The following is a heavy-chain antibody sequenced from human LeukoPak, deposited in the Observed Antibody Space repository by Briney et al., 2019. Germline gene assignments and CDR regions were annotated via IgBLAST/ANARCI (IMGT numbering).Heavy chain of an antibody. J-gene: IGHJ4*02. V-gene: IGHV4-59*08. CDR1: GGSISSYY. D-gene: IGHD3-22*01. Sequence: KPSETLSLTCSVSGGSISSYYWSWIRQPPGKGLEWIGYIYYSGNTNYNPSLKSRVTISADTSKNQFSLKLNSVTAADTAVYYCARHGRDRSGYPPFDYWGQGTLVTVSS. CDR2: IYYSGNT. CDR3: ARHGRDRSGYPPFDY.